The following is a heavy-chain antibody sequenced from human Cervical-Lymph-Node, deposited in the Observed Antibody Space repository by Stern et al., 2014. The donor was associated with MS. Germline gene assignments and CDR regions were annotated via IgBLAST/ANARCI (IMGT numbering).Heavy chain of an antibody. J-gene: IGHJ4*02. CDR1: GYTLSNHY. D-gene: IGHD4/OR15-4a*01. V-gene: IGHV1-46*01. CDR3: TRDIAGAATGFDF. CDR2: ISPSSGST. Sequence: QVQLVQSGAAVKKPGTSVQVSCKASGYTLSNHYIHWVRQAPGQGLELLGIISPSSGSTTFAQKFQGRLTMTRDTSTSTFYMDLSSLRSEDTAVYFCTRDIAGAATGFDFWGQGTLVTVSS.